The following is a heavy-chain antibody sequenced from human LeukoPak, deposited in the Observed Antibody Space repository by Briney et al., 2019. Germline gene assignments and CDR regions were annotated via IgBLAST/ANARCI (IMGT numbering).Heavy chain of an antibody. D-gene: IGHD5/OR15-5a*01. CDR2: LYNRGAT. CDR3: ARHGLSVGWS. V-gene: IGHV4-59*08. Sequence: SETLSLTCTVTGASLSSYYFTWMRQCPGKGLEWLGTLYNRGATSYNSSLRGRLTISQDTAMRQVFLRLNSLTAADTATYYCARHGLSVGWSRGQGT. CDR1: GASLSSYY. J-gene: IGHJ1*01.